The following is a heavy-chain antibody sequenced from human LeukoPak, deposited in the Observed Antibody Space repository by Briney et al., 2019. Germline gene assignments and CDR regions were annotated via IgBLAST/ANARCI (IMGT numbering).Heavy chain of an antibody. CDR2: IYSGGST. J-gene: IGHJ4*02. Sequence: GGSLRLSCVVSGFTVSSNYMSWVRQAPGKGLEWVSVIYSGGSTYYADSVKGRFTISRDNSKNTLYLQMNSLRAEDTAVYYCARHAPSDTSGWYYFDYWGQGTLVTVSS. V-gene: IGHV3-66*04. CDR1: GFTVSSNY. CDR3: ARHAPSDTSGWYYFDY. D-gene: IGHD6-19*01.